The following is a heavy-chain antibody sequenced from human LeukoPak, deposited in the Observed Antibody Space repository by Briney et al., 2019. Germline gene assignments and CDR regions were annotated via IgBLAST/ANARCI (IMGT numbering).Heavy chain of an antibody. Sequence: ASVTVSCTASGYTFTSYDINWVRQATGQGLEWMGWMNPNSGNTGYAQKFQGRVTITRNTSISTAYMELSSLRSEDTAVYYCARGRGYSYGYGWIAYYYYMDVWGKGTTVTVSS. CDR3: ARGRGYSYGYGWIAYYYYMDV. CDR1: GYTFTSYD. V-gene: IGHV1-8*03. J-gene: IGHJ6*03. D-gene: IGHD5-18*01. CDR2: MNPNSGNT.